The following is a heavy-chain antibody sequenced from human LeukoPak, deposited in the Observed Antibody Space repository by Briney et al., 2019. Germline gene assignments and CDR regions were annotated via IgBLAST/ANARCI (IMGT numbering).Heavy chain of an antibody. D-gene: IGHD3-9*01. V-gene: IGHV3-23*01. Sequence: ETLSLTCGVYGGSFSGYYWTWIRQPPGKGLEWVSAISGSGGSTYYADSVKGRFTISRDNSKNTLYLQMNSLRAEDTAVYYCAKDLLRYFWDWGQGTLVTVSS. CDR3: AKDLLRYFWD. CDR2: ISGSGGST. J-gene: IGHJ4*02. CDR1: GGSFSGYY.